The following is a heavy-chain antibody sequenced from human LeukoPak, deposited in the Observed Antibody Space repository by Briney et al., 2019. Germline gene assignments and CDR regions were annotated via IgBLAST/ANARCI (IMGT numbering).Heavy chain of an antibody. CDR1: GYTFTSYG. CDR2: ISAYNGNT. Sequence: ASVKVSCKASGYTFTSYGISWVRQAPGQGLEWMGWISAYNGNTNYAQKLQGRVTMTTDTSTSTAYMELRSLRSDDTAVYYCARVITMVRGVIKYYGMDVWGQGPRSPSP. D-gene: IGHD3-10*01. J-gene: IGHJ6*02. V-gene: IGHV1-18*01. CDR3: ARVITMVRGVIKYYGMDV.